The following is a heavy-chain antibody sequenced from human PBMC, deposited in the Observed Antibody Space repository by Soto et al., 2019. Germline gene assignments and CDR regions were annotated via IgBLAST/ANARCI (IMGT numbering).Heavy chain of an antibody. CDR3: ARGGYYDSSGSRNYHYYGMDA. CDR1: GYTFNSYG. Sequence: QVQLVQSGTEVKKPGASVKVSCKASGYTFNSYGISWVRQAPGQGLEWMGWISPYDDNTNYAQNLQGRVTMTTETSTRTAYRELRSLRSDDTAVYYCARGGYYDSSGSRNYHYYGMDAWGQGTTVTVS. D-gene: IGHD3-22*01. CDR2: ISPYDDNT. V-gene: IGHV1-18*01. J-gene: IGHJ6*02.